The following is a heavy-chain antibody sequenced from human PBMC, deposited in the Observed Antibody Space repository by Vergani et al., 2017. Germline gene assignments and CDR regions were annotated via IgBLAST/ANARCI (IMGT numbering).Heavy chain of an antibody. CDR2: MNPNSGNT. J-gene: IGHJ6*02. D-gene: IGHD6-19*01. CDR1: GYTFTSHD. CDR3: AIQGXVAGPSGYYYGMDV. V-gene: IGHV1-8*03. Sequence: QVQLVQSGAEVKKPGASVKVSCKASGYTFTSHDINWVRQATGQGLEWMGWMNPNSGNTGYAQKFQGRVTITRNTSISTAYMELSSLRSEDTAVYYCAIQGXVAGPSGYYYGMDVWGQGTTVTVSS.